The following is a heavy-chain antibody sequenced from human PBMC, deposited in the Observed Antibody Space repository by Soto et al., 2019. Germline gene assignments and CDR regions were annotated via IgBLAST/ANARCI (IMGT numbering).Heavy chain of an antibody. CDR2: IWYDGSNK. Sequence: GGSLRLSCAASGFTFSSYGMHWVRQAPGKGLEWVAVIWYDGSNKYYADSVKGRFTISRDNSKNTLYLQMNSLRAEDTAVYYCARDLTPQLIAAYYFDYWGQGTLVTVSS. D-gene: IGHD6-6*01. CDR1: GFTFSSYG. V-gene: IGHV3-33*01. CDR3: ARDLTPQLIAAYYFDY. J-gene: IGHJ4*02.